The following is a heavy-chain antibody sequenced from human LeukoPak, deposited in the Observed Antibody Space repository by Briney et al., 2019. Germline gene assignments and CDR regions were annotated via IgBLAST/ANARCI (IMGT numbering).Heavy chain of an antibody. D-gene: IGHD3-22*01. CDR3: ARLPYYYDSPGMDV. Sequence: SETLSLTCTVSGGSVSSYSWTWIRQSAGKGLEWIGRIYTSGSTNCNSSLKSRVTMSVDTSKNQFSLKLSSVTAADTAVYYCARLPYYYDSPGMDVWGQGTTVTVSS. CDR1: GGSVSSYS. CDR2: IYTSGST. V-gene: IGHV4-4*07. J-gene: IGHJ6*02.